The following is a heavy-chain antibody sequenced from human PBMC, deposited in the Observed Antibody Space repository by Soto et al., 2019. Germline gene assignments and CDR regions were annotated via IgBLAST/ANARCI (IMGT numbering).Heavy chain of an antibody. D-gene: IGHD2-2*01. J-gene: IGHJ6*03. CDR2: ISGSGGST. CDR3: AKDPVVPAADNPYYMDV. V-gene: IGHV3-23*01. Sequence: GGSLRLSCAASGFTFSSYAMSWVRQAPGKGLEWVSAISGSGGSTYYADSVKGRFTISRDNSKNTLYLQMNSLRAEDTAVYYCAKDPVVPAADNPYYMDVWGKGTTVTVSS. CDR1: GFTFSSYA.